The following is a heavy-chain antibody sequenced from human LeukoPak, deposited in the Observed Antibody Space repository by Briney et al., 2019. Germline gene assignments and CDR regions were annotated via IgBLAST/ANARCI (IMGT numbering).Heavy chain of an antibody. V-gene: IGHV3-48*01. J-gene: IGHJ4*02. Sequence: GGSLRLSCAASGFTFSSYSMNWVRQAPGKGLEWVSYISSSSSTIYYADSVKGRFTISRDNAKNSLYLQMNSLRAEDTAVYYCAKEPRYDFWSGFDYWGQGTLVTVSS. D-gene: IGHD3-3*01. CDR1: GFTFSSYS. CDR3: AKEPRYDFWSGFDY. CDR2: ISSSSSTI.